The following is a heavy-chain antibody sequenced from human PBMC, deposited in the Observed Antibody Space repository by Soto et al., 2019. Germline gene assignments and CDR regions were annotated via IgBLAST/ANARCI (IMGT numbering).Heavy chain of an antibody. CDR3: ARLNYGDYDSYRFDP. CDR2: IYYSGST. CDR1: GGSISSGGYY. D-gene: IGHD4-17*01. V-gene: IGHV4-31*03. Sequence: SETLSLTCTVSGGSISSGGYYWSWIRQHPGKGLEWIGYIYYSGSTYYNPSLKSRVTISVDTSKNQFSLKLSSVTAADTAVYYCARLNYGDYDSYRFDPWGQGTLVTVSS. J-gene: IGHJ5*02.